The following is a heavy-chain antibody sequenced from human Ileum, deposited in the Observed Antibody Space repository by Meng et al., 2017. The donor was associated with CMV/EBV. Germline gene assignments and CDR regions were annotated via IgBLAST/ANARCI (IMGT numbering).Heavy chain of an antibody. J-gene: IGHJ3*02. D-gene: IGHD2-15*01. V-gene: IGHV3-11*01. CDR1: GFTFSDYY. Sequence: GESLKISCAASGFTFSDYYMTWIRQAPGQGLEWVSYISGGGVIYDADSLRGRFTISRDNAKNSLYLHMNSLRAEYTAVYYCGRDLGYCSGSGPNCGAFDIWGQGTLVTVSS. CDR2: ISGGGVI. CDR3: GRDLGYCSGSGPNCGAFDI.